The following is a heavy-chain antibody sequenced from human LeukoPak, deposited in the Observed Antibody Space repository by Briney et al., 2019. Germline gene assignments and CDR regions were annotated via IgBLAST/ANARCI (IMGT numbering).Heavy chain of an antibody. Sequence: GGSLRLSCAASGFTFSSYAMSWVRQAPGKGLEWVSAISGSGGSTYYADSVKGRFTISRDNSKNTLYLQMNCLRAEDTAVYYCAKDWSAAAGGSLDVWGKGTTVTVSS. D-gene: IGHD6-13*01. CDR3: AKDWSAAAGGSLDV. V-gene: IGHV3-23*01. CDR1: GFTFSSYA. CDR2: ISGSGGST. J-gene: IGHJ6*04.